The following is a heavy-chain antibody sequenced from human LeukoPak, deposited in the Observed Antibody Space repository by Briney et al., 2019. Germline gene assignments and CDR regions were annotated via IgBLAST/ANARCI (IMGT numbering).Heavy chain of an antibody. V-gene: IGHV3-23*01. D-gene: IGHD6-19*01. CDR2: ISGSGGST. CDR3: AKRYSSGWERYFDY. Sequence: PGGSLRLSCAASGFTFSSYAMSWVRQAPGKGLEWVSAISGSGGSTYYADSVKGRFTISRDDSKNTLYLQMNSLRAEDTAVYYCAKRYSSGWERYFDYWGQGTLVTVSS. J-gene: IGHJ4*02. CDR1: GFTFSSYA.